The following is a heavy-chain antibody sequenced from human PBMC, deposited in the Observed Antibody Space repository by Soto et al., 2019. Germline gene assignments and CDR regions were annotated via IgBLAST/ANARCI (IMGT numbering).Heavy chain of an antibody. CDR2: VNANNGHT. D-gene: IGHD5-18*01. J-gene: IGHJ3*02. V-gene: IGHV1-18*01. Sequence: QVQLVQSGAEVKKPGASVKVSCKASGYTFTSYGIAWVRQAPGQGLEWMGWVNANNGHTNYAQKIQGRVTMTTDTSPSTVYLELRSLGSDDSAVYYCARDGYYDNWGQGTMVTVSS. CDR1: GYTFTSYG. CDR3: ARDGYYDN.